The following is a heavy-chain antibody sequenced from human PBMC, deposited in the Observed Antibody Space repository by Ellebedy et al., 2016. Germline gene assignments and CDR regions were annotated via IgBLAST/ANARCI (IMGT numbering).Heavy chain of an antibody. CDR1: GFTFSSYW. V-gene: IGHV3-7*03. Sequence: GESLKISXAASGFTFSSYWMSWVRQAPGKGLEWVANIKQDGSEKYYVDSVKGRFTISRDNAKNSLYLQMNSLRAEDTALYYCALPFGAFDIWGQGTMVTVSS. J-gene: IGHJ3*02. D-gene: IGHD3-10*01. CDR2: IKQDGSEK. CDR3: ALPFGAFDI.